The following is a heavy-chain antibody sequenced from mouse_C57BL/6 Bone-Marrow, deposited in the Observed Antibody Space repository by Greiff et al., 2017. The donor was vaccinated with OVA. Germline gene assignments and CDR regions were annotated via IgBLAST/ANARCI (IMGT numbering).Heavy chain of an antibody. J-gene: IGHJ2*01. CDR3: ARGGLLLIDY. CDR1: GYTFTSYW. Sequence: VQLQQPGAELVKPGASVKLSCKASGYTFTSYWMHWVKQRPGQGLEWIGMIHPNSGSTNYNEKFKSKATLTVDKSSSTAYMKLSSLTSEDSAFYYCARGGLLLIDYWGQGATLTVSS. V-gene: IGHV1-64*01. CDR2: IHPNSGST. D-gene: IGHD2-3*01.